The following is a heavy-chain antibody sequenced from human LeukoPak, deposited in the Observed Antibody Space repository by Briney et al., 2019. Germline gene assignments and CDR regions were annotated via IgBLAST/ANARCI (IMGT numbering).Heavy chain of an antibody. D-gene: IGHD1-20*01. CDR1: GGTFSSYA. J-gene: IGHJ4*02. V-gene: IGHV1-69*04. CDR3: SREIPSNWYYLDS. Sequence: ASVKVSCKASGGTFSSYAISWVRQAPGQGLEWMGRIIPILGIANYAQKFQGRVTITADKSTSTAYMELSSLRSEDTAVYYCSREIPSNWYYLDSWGQGTLITVSS. CDR2: IIPILGIA.